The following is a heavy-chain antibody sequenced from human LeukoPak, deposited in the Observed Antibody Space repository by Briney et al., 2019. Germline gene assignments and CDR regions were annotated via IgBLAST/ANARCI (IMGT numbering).Heavy chain of an antibody. CDR1: GFTFSSYS. D-gene: IGHD6-19*01. Sequence: SGGSLRLSCAASGFTFSSYSMNWVRQAPGKGLEWVSSISSSSSYIYYADSVKGRFTISRDNAKNSLYLQMNSLRAEDTAVYYCARDAGGWVDYWGQGTLVTVSS. V-gene: IGHV3-21*01. J-gene: IGHJ4*02. CDR3: ARDAGGWVDY. CDR2: ISSSSSYI.